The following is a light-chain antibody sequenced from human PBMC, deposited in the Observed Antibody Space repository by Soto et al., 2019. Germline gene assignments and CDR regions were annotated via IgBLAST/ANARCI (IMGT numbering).Light chain of an antibody. J-gene: IGLJ7*01. CDR1: SGHSSYI. CDR3: ETWDSNTAV. CDR2: LEGSGSY. Sequence: QLVLTQSSSASASLGSSVKLTCTLSSGHSSYIIAWHQQQPGKAPRYLMKLEGSGSYNKGSGVPDRFSGSSSGADRYLTISNLQFEDEADYYCETWDSNTAVFEGGTQLTVL. V-gene: IGLV4-60*02.